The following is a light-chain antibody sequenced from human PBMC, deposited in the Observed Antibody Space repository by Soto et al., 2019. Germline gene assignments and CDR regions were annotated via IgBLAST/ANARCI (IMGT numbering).Light chain of an antibody. V-gene: IGLV4-69*02. CDR3: QTWGTGTLWV. J-gene: IGLJ3*02. Sequence: QPVLTQSPSASAALGASVKLTCTLSSGHNTYAIAWHQQEPGKGPRYLMKLNSDGSHTKGDGIPDRFSGSSSGAERYLTISSLQSEDEGDYYCQTWGTGTLWVFGGGTKLTVL. CDR2: LNSDGSH. CDR1: SGHNTYA.